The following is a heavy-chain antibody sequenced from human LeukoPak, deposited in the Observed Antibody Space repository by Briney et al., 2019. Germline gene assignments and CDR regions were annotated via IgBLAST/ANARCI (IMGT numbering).Heavy chain of an antibody. Sequence: PGGSLRLSCAASGFTFSSYSMNWVRQARGKGLEWVSYISSGSSTIYYADSVKGRFTISRDNAKNSLYLQMNSLRAEDTAVYYCARDRYLTGDAGYWGQGTLVTVSS. CDR3: ARDRYLTGDAGY. J-gene: IGHJ4*02. D-gene: IGHD3-9*01. CDR1: GFTFSSYS. CDR2: ISSGSSTI. V-gene: IGHV3-48*01.